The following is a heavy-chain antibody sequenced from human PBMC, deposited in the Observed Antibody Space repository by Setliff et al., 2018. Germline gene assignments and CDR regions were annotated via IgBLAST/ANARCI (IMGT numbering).Heavy chain of an antibody. J-gene: IGHJ3*02. CDR2: INPSGGLT. Sequence: ASVKVSCKASGYTLTNYYMHWVRQAPGQGLEWMGIINPSGGLTRYAQKFQGRVTMTRDTSTSTVYMEVGSLRSEDTAVYYCARDRYYNYWSGTSITAPHDAFDIWGQGTMVTVSS. CDR1: GYTLTNYY. V-gene: IGHV1-46*03. D-gene: IGHD3-3*01. CDR3: ARDRYYNYWSGTSITAPHDAFDI.